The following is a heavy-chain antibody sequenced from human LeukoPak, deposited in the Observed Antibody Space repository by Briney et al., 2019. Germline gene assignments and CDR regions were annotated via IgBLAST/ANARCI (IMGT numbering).Heavy chain of an antibody. CDR3: ARVIWGSGISIDV. D-gene: IGHD3-10*01. Sequence: VASVKVSCKASGCTFTSYGISWVRQAPGQGLEWMGWINPNSGGTNYAQKFQGRVTMTRDTSISTAYMELSRLRSDDTAVYYCARVIWGSGISIDVWGKGTTVTISS. CDR2: INPNSGGT. CDR1: GCTFTSYG. J-gene: IGHJ6*04. V-gene: IGHV1-2*02.